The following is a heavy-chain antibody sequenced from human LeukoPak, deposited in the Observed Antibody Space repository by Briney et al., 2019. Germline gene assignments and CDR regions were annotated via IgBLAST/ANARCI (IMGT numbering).Heavy chain of an antibody. D-gene: IGHD6-19*01. J-gene: IGHJ4*02. CDR2: INPDSGDT. V-gene: IGHV1-2*04. CDR1: GYTFTGYY. Sequence: GASVKVSCKASGYTFTGYYMHWVRQAPGQGLEWMGWINPDSGDTNYAQKFQGWVTMTRDTSISTAYMELSRLRSDDAAVYYCATRPTEGSGWYRLDYWGQGTLVTVSS. CDR3: ATRPTEGSGWYRLDY.